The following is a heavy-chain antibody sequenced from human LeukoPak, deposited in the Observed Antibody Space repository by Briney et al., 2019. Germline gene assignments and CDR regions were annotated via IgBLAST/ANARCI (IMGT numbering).Heavy chain of an antibody. J-gene: IGHJ3*01. V-gene: IGHV3-21*06. Sequence: PGGSLRLSCAASGFASRFTFTNYVMNWVRQAPGKGLEWVSYISSDSNYIYYADSVKGRFTISRDNAKNSLYLQMKSLRVEDTAVYYCARDFAFDXWGQGXXVTV. CDR2: ISSDSNYI. CDR3: ARDFAFDX. CDR1: GFASRFTFTNYV.